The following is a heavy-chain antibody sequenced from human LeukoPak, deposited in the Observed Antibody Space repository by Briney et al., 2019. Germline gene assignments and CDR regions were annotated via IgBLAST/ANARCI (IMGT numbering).Heavy chain of an antibody. V-gene: IGHV3-23*01. D-gene: IGHD3-22*01. CDR2: ISGSGGST. J-gene: IGHJ4*02. CDR3: AKDLHYYDSSWPLSRNFDY. CDR1: GFTFSSYA. Sequence: GGSLRLSCAASGFTFSSYAMSWVRQAPGKGLEWVSDISGSGGSTYYADSVKGRFTISRDNSKNTLYLQMNSLRAEDTAVYYCAKDLHYYDSSWPLSRNFDYWGQGTLVTVSS.